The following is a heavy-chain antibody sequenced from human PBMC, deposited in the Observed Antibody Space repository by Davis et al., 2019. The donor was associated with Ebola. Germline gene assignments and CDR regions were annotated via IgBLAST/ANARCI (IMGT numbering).Heavy chain of an antibody. J-gene: IGHJ4*02. CDR1: GFTFSRYS. Sequence: GESLKISCAASGFTFSRYSMIWVRQAPGKGLEWVSSISSSSSSIYYADSVKGRFTISRDNAENSLYLQMNGLRAEDTAVYYCARRLYVLRFLEWSPFDYWGQGTLVTVSA. CDR2: ISSSSSSI. CDR3: ARRLYVLRFLEWSPFDY. D-gene: IGHD3-3*01. V-gene: IGHV3-21*01.